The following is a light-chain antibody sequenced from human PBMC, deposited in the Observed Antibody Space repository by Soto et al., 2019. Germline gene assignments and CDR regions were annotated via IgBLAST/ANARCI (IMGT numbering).Light chain of an antibody. Sequence: EIVMTQSPATLSVSPGERATLSCRASQSINSNLAWYQQRPGQAPRLLIYGASTRATVVPARFSGSGSGAEITLPISNPESENFASYYCQQYNNWWTFGQGTKVDI. V-gene: IGKV3-15*01. CDR2: GAS. CDR1: QSINSN. CDR3: QQYNNWWT. J-gene: IGKJ1*01.